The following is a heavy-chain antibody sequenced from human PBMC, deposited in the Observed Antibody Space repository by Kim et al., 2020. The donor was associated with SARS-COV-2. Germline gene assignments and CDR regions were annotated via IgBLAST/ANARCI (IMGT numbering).Heavy chain of an antibody. Sequence: SETLSLTCTVSGGSISSSSYYWGWIRQPPGKGLEWIGSIYYSGSTYYNPSLKSRVTISVDTSKNQFSLKLSSVTAADTAVYYCARQEGYSSSWFSFDYWGQGTLVTVSS. CDR2: IYYSGST. J-gene: IGHJ4*02. V-gene: IGHV4-39*01. D-gene: IGHD6-13*01. CDR3: ARQEGYSSSWFSFDY. CDR1: GGSISSSSYY.